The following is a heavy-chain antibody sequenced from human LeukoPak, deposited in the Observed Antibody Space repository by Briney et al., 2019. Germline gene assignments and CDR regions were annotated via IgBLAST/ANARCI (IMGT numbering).Heavy chain of an antibody. Sequence: SETLSLTCTVSGGSISSYYWSWIRQPPGKGLEWIGYIYYSGSTNYNPSLKSRVTISVDTSKNQFSLKLSPVTAADTAVYYCARYGSGSPRFDPWGQGTLVTVSS. CDR1: GGSISSYY. CDR2: IYYSGST. J-gene: IGHJ5*02. CDR3: ARYGSGSPRFDP. D-gene: IGHD3-10*01. V-gene: IGHV4-59*01.